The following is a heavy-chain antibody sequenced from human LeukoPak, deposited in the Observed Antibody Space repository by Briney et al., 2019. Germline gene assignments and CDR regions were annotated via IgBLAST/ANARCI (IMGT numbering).Heavy chain of an antibody. J-gene: IGHJ4*02. CDR2: INPNSGGT. CDR1: GYTCTGYY. CDR3: ASGGERYSSGWYGDY. D-gene: IGHD6-19*01. Sequence: GASVKVSCKASGYTCTGYYMHWVRQAPGQGLEWMGWINPNSGGTKYAQKFQGRVTMTRDTSISTAYMELSRLTSDDTAVYYCASGGERYSSGWYGDYWGQGTLVTVSS. V-gene: IGHV1-2*02.